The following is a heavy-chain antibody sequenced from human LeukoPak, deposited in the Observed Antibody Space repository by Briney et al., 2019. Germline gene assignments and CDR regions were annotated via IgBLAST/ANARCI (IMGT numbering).Heavy chain of an antibody. CDR1: GYTFTGYY. CDR3: ASRRIYYYDSSGSHYFDY. D-gene: IGHD3-22*01. Sequence: GASVKVSCKASGYTFTGYYMHWVRQAPGQGLEWMGGIIPIFGTANYAQKFQGRVTITADKSTSTAYMELSSLRSEDTAVYYCASRRIYYYDSSGSHYFDYWGQGTLVTVSS. CDR2: IIPIFGTA. V-gene: IGHV1-69*06. J-gene: IGHJ4*02.